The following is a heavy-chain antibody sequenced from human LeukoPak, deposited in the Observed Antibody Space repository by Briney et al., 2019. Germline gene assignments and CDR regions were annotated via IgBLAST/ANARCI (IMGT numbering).Heavy chain of an antibody. CDR3: ARDGRYYYCGMDV. CDR2: IYYSGST. J-gene: IGHJ6*02. Sequence: SETLSLTCTVSGGSISSGDYYWSWIRQPPGKGLEWIGYIYYSGSTYYNPSLKSRVTISVDTSKNQFSLKLSSVTAADTAVYYCARDGRYYYCGMDVWGQGTTVTVSS. CDR1: GGSISSGDYY. V-gene: IGHV4-30-4*01.